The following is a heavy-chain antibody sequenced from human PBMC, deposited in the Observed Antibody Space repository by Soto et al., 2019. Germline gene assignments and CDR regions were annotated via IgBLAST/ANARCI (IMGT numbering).Heavy chain of an antibody. CDR3: ARAVAVAADFDY. D-gene: IGHD6-19*01. J-gene: IGHJ4*02. Sequence: QVQLVQSGAEEKKPGASVKVSCKASGYTFTGYAMHWVRQAPVKRLEWMGWINAGNGNTKYSQKFQGRVTITRDTSASTAYMELSSLRSEDTAVYYCARAVAVAADFDYWGQGTLGTVSS. V-gene: IGHV1-3*05. CDR1: GYTFTGYA. CDR2: INAGNGNT.